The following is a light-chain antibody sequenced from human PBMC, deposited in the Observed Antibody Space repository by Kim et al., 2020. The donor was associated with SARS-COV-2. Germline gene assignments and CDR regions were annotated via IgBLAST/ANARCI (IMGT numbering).Light chain of an antibody. V-gene: IGLV1-51*01. CDR1: SSNIGNNY. Sequence: GQRVTISCSGSSSNIGNNYVFWYQHLPGTAPKLLIYDNNKRPSGIPDRFSGSKSGTSATLGITGLQTGDEADYYCGTWDSSLTVVLFGGGTKLTVL. CDR3: GTWDSSLTVVL. CDR2: DNN. J-gene: IGLJ2*01.